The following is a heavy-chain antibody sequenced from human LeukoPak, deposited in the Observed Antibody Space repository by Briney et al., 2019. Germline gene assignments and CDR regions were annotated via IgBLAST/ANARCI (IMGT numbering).Heavy chain of an antibody. V-gene: IGHV4-31*03. Sequence: NASQTLSLTCTVSGGSISSGGYYWSWIRQHPGKGLEWIGYIYYSGSTYYNPSLKSRVTISVDTSKNQFSLKLSSVTAADTAVYYCARVLSNEAIDELLPVDYYYYYYMDVWGKGTTVTVSS. D-gene: IGHD1-26*01. CDR3: ARVLSNEAIDELLPVDYYYYYYMDV. CDR1: GGSISSGGYY. J-gene: IGHJ6*03. CDR2: IYYSGST.